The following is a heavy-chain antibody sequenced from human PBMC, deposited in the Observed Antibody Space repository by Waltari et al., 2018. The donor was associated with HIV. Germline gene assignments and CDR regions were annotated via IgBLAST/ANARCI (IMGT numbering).Heavy chain of an antibody. J-gene: IGHJ1*01. CDR1: GFTFSSYG. CDR3: AKGLGYSTCQH. CDR2: IRYDGSNK. D-gene: IGHD6-13*01. V-gene: IGHV3-30*02. Sequence: QVQLVESGGGVVQPGGSLRLSCAASGFTFSSYGMHWVRQAPGKGLEWVAFIRYDGSNKYYADSVKGRFTISRDNSKNTLYLQMNSLRAEDTAVYYCAKGLGYSTCQHWGQGTLVTVSS.